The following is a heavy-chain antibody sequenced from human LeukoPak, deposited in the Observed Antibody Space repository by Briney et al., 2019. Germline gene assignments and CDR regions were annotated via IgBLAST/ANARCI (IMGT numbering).Heavy chain of an antibody. D-gene: IGHD6-13*01. CDR3: ARGRTSGYSSSYVYMDV. Sequence: SGGSLRLSCAASGFTFSSYSMNWVRQAPGKGLEWVSSISSSSSHIYYADSVRGRFTISRDNAKNSLYLQMNSLRAEDTAVYYCARGRTSGYSSSYVYMDVWGKGTTVTVSS. J-gene: IGHJ6*03. CDR1: GFTFSSYS. V-gene: IGHV3-21*01. CDR2: ISSSSSHI.